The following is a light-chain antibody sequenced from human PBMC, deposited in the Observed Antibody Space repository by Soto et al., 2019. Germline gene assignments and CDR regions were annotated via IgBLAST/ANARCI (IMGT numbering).Light chain of an antibody. CDR3: QQYDTYSRT. Sequence: DIQMTQSPSTLSASVGDRVTITCRASQSISGWLAWYQQKPGKAPKLLIYDASSLESGVPSRFSGTGSGTEFTLSISSLQPADFATYYCQQYDTYSRTFGQGTKVEIK. V-gene: IGKV1-5*01. J-gene: IGKJ1*01. CDR2: DAS. CDR1: QSISGW.